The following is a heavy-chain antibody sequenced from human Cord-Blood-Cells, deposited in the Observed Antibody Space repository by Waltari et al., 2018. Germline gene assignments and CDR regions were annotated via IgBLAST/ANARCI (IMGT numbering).Heavy chain of an antibody. V-gene: IGHV3-7*01. J-gene: IGHJ3*02. Sequence: EVQLVESGGGLVQPGGSLRLSCAASGFTFSSYWMSWVRQAPGKGWEGVANINQDGSGKYYVDSVKGRFTISRDNAKNSLYLQMNSLRAEDTAVYYCASLAAPDAFDIWGQGTMVTVSS. CDR1: GFTFSSYW. CDR2: INQDGSGK. D-gene: IGHD6-6*01. CDR3: ASLAAPDAFDI.